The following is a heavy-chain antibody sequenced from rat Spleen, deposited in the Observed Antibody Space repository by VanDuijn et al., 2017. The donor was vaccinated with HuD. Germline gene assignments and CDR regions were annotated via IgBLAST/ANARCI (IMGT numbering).Heavy chain of an antibody. V-gene: IGHV5-17*01. CDR2: FIYDGTST. CDR1: GFTFSDYA. CDR3: ARPAEYDYFDY. Sequence: EVQLVESGGGLAQPGRSLKLSCAASGFTFSDYAMAWVRQAPKKGLEWVATFIYDGTSTYYRDSVKGRFTISRDNAKITLYLQMDSRRSEDTAIYYGARPAEYDYFDYWGQGVMVTVSS. J-gene: IGHJ2*01.